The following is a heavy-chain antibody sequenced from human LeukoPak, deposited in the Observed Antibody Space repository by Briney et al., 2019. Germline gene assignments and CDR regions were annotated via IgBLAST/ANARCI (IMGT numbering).Heavy chain of an antibody. D-gene: IGHD6-13*01. Sequence: SETLSLTCTVSGYSISSGYYWGWIRQPPGKGLEWIGSIYHSGSTYYNPSLKSRVTISVDTSKNQFSLKLSSVTAADTAVYYCARDRASSSWSVWFDPWGQGTLVTVSS. CDR3: ARDRASSSWSVWFDP. CDR1: GYSISSGYY. V-gene: IGHV4-38-2*02. J-gene: IGHJ5*02. CDR2: IYHSGST.